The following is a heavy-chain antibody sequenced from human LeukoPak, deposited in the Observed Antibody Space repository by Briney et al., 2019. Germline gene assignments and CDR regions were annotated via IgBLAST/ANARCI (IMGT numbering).Heavy chain of an antibody. V-gene: IGHV1-18*01. D-gene: IGHD6-6*01. J-gene: IGHJ6*03. Sequence: GASVKVSCKASGYTFTSYGISWVRQAPGQGLEWRGWISAYNGNTNYAQKLQGRVTMTTDTSTSTAYMELRSLRSDDTAVYYCARDRWVYSSFVHYYYHYYMDVWGKGTTVTVSS. CDR1: GYTFTSYG. CDR2: ISAYNGNT. CDR3: ARDRWVYSSFVHYYYHYYMDV.